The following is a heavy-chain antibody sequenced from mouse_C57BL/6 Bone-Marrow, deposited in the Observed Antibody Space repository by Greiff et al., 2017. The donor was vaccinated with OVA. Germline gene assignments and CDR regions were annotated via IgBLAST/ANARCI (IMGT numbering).Heavy chain of an antibody. V-gene: IGHV10-1*01. J-gene: IGHJ3*01. CDR3: VRLRYYGAY. CDR2: ISSKSNNYAT. D-gene: IGHD1-1*01. CDR1: GFSFNTYA. Sequence: EVKLVESGGGLVQPKGSLKLSCAASGFSFNTYAMNWVRQAPGKGLEWVARISSKSNNYATYYADSVKDRFTISRDDSESMLYLQMNNLKTEDTAMYYCVRLRYYGAYWGQGTLVTVSA.